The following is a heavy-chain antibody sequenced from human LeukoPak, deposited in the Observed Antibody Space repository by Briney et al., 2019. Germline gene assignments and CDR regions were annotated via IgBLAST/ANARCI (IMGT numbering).Heavy chain of an antibody. CDR3: ARGYNITMVRGAYGLVDV. CDR2: ISGSGGST. V-gene: IGHV3-23*01. Sequence: PGGSLRLSCAASGFTFSSYAMSWVRQAPGKGLEWVSAISGSGGSTYYADSVKGRFTISRDNSKNTLYLQMNSLRAEDTAVYYCARGYNITMVRGAYGLVDVWGQGTTVTVSS. D-gene: IGHD3-10*01. J-gene: IGHJ6*02. CDR1: GFTFSSYA.